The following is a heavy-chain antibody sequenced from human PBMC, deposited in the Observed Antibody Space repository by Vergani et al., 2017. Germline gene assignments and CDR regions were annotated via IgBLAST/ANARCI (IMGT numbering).Heavy chain of an antibody. CDR1: GLTVSSNY. V-gene: IGHV3-53*02. Sequence: EVQLVETGGGLIQPGGSLRLSCAASGLTVSSNYMSWVRQAPGKGLEWVSVIYSGGSTYYADSVKGRFTISGDNSKNTLYLQMNSLRAEDTAVYYCARATGPSNYGQLVLYYYYMDVWGKGTTVTVSS. CDR2: IYSGGST. D-gene: IGHD6-6*01. CDR3: ARATGPSNYGQLVLYYYYMDV. J-gene: IGHJ6*03.